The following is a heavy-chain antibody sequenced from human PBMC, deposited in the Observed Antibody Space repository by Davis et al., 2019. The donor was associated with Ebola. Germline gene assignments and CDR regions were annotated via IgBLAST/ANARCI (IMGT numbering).Heavy chain of an antibody. D-gene: IGHD3-16*02. J-gene: IGHJ6*02. Sequence: GESLKISCKGSGYSFTSYWISWVRQMPGKGLEWMGRIDPSDSYTNYSPSFQGHVTISADKSISTAYLQWSSLKASDTAMYYCARGPHPYLDDYVWGSYRHYYYYGMDVWGQGTTVTVSS. CDR3: ARGPHPYLDDYVWGSYRHYYYYGMDV. CDR1: GYSFTSYW. V-gene: IGHV5-10-1*01. CDR2: IDPSDSYT.